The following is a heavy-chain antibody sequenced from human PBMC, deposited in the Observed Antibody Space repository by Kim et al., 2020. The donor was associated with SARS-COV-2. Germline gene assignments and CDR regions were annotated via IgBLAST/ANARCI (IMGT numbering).Heavy chain of an antibody. V-gene: IGHV4-59*08. J-gene: IGHJ6*02. D-gene: IGHD2-8*01. CDR1: GGSISSYY. Sequence: SETLSLTCTVSGGSISSYYWSWIRQPPGKGLEWIGYIYYSGSTNYNPSLKSRVTISVDTSKNQFSLKLSSVTAADTAVYYCARFNGSKVHTGRNGHRGAYYYYGMDVWGQGTTVTVSS. CDR2: IYYSGST. CDR3: ARFNGSKVHTGRNGHRGAYYYYGMDV.